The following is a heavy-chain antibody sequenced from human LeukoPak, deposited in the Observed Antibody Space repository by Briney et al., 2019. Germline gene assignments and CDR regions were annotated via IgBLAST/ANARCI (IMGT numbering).Heavy chain of an antibody. D-gene: IGHD4-17*01. CDR2: IYYSGST. Sequence: SETLSLTCTVSGGSISSYYWSWIRQPSGKGLEWIGYIYYSGSTYYNPSLKSRVTISVDTSKNQFSLKLSSVTAADTAVYYCARDSFPYGDMFDYWGQGTLVTVSS. V-gene: IGHV4-59*12. CDR3: ARDSFPYGDMFDY. J-gene: IGHJ4*02. CDR1: GGSISSYY.